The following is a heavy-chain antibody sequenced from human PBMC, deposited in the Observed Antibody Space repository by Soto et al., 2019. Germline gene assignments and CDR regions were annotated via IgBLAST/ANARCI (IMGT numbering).Heavy chain of an antibody. Sequence: EVQLVAAGGSLDPPGGSLRLCCAASGFTFRNYWMHWVRQAPGKGLVWLSRKNSDGSKTVYADAVKGRFTISRANAKNTREMEMNGLGVEDMAVYYCATSKRVATDGSNTCWGQGTLVTVSS. D-gene: IGHD4-4*01. CDR2: KNSDGSKT. CDR3: ATSKRVATDGSNTC. CDR1: GFTFRNYW. J-gene: IGHJ4*02. V-gene: IGHV3-74*01.